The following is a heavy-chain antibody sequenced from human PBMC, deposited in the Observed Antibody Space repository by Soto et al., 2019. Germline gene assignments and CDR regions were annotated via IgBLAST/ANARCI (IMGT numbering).Heavy chain of an antibody. CDR3: ARDGRVGGYFDL. V-gene: IGHV1-18*01. J-gene: IGHJ2*01. CDR2: ISGYNSNT. CDR1: GYTFTNYG. D-gene: IGHD1-26*01. Sequence: QVQLVQSGAEVKKPGASVKVSCKASGYTFTNYGISWVRQAPGQGLEWMGWISGYNSNTNYVQKLQGRVTMTTDTTPSTAYMELRSMRSDDTAVYYCARDGRVGGYFDLWGRGTLVTVSS.